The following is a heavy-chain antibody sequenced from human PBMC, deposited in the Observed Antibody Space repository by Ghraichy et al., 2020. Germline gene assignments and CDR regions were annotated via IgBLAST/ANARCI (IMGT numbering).Heavy chain of an antibody. V-gene: IGHV3-15*01. Sequence: GSLRLSCAASGFTFSNAWMSWVRQAPGKGLEWVGRIKRKIEGGTTDYAAPVKGRFTISRDDSKNTVYLEMNSLKTEDTAVYFCSTGVGMTDNDYWGQGTLVTVSS. D-gene: IGHD1-26*01. J-gene: IGHJ4*02. CDR2: IKRKIEGGTT. CDR3: STGVGMTDNDY. CDR1: GFTFSNAW.